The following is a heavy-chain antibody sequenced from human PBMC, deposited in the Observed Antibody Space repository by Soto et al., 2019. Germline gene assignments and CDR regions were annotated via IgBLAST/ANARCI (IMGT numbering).Heavy chain of an antibody. D-gene: IGHD2-2*01. J-gene: IGHJ4*02. V-gene: IGHV4-31*03. Sequence: QVQLQESGPGLVKPSQTLSLTCTVSGGSISSGGYYWSWIRQHPGKGLEWIGYIYYSGSTYYNPSLKSRVTMSVDTSKNQFSLKLSSVTAADTAVYYCARSSTSASYFDYWGQGTLVTVSS. CDR1: GGSISSGGYY. CDR2: IYYSGST. CDR3: ARSSTSASYFDY.